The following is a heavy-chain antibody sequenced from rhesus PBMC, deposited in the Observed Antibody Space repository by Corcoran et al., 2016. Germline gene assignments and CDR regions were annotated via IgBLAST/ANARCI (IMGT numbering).Heavy chain of an antibody. CDR2: LTGAGDST. CDR3: VKDRGYGLDY. Sequence: EVQLVQSGGGLAKPGGSLRLSGAGSGVVFGSYWMDWVRQTPGKGLEWISSLTGAGDSTYYVDSVKGRFTISRDNSKNTVSLQMDSLNPEDTAVYYCVKDRGYGLDYWGQGVVVTVSS. D-gene: IGHD3-34*01. J-gene: IGHJ6*01. V-gene: IGHV3S42*01. CDR1: GVVFGSYW.